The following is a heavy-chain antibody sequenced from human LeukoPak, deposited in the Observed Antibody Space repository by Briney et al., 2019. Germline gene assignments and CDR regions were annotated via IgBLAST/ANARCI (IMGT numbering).Heavy chain of an antibody. V-gene: IGHV4-59*01. D-gene: IGHD1-14*01. CDR3: ARLNKPGWFDP. J-gene: IGHJ5*02. CDR2: IYYSGST. Sequence: SETLSLTCTVSGGSISSYYWSWIRQPPGKGLEWIGYIYYSGSTNYSPSLKSRVTISVDTAKNQFSLKLSSVTAADTAVYYCARLNKPGWFDPWGQGTLVTVSS. CDR1: GGSISSYY.